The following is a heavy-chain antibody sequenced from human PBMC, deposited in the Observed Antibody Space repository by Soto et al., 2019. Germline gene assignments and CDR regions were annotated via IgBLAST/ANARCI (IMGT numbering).Heavy chain of an antibody. J-gene: IGHJ5*02. V-gene: IGHV4-30-2*01. D-gene: IGHD1-1*01. Sequence: PSETLSLTCAVSGGSISSGGYSWSRIRQPPGKGLEWIGYMYHSGSTYYNPSLKSRVTISIDRSKNQFSLKLSSVTAADTAVYYCARDQLEGNWFDPWGQGTLVTVSS. CDR2: MYHSGST. CDR3: ARDQLEGNWFDP. CDR1: GGSISSGGYS.